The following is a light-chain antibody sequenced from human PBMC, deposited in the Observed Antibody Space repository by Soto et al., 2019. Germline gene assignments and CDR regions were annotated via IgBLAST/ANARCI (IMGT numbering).Light chain of an antibody. V-gene: IGLV2-8*01. CDR3: SSYAGSNSV. CDR1: SSDVGGYNY. CDR2: EVT. J-gene: IGLJ3*02. Sequence: QSALTQPPSASGSPGQSVTISCTGTSSDVGGYNYVSWYQQHPGKAPKLMIYEVTKRPSGVPERFSGSKSGNTASLTVSGLQADDEADYYCSSYAGSNSVFGGGTQLTVL.